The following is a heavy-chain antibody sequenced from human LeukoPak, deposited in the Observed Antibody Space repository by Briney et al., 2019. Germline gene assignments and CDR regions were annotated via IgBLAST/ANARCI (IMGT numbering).Heavy chain of an antibody. CDR3: ASPQNPDAFGI. CDR1: GGSISSGDYY. D-gene: IGHD1-14*01. V-gene: IGHV4-30-4*08. Sequence: SETLSLTCTVSGGSISSGDYYWSWLRQPPGKGLEWIGYIYYSGSTYYNPSLKSRVTISVDTSKNQFSLKLSSVTAADTAVYYCASPQNPDAFGIWGQGTMVTVSS. CDR2: IYYSGST. J-gene: IGHJ3*02.